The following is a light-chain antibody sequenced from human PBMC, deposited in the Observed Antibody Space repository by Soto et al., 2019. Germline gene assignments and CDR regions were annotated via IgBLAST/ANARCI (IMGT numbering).Light chain of an antibody. J-gene: IGKJ1*01. CDR3: QQYTSYPWT. CDR2: EAS. Sequence: DINLTLSPSTLSASLGDSVTITCRASQNIDTSLAWYQHKPGKAPKLLIYEASRLESGVPSRISGSGSGTEFTLTISSLQPDDFATYYCQQYTSYPWTFGQGTKVDIK. CDR1: QNIDTS. V-gene: IGKV1-5*03.